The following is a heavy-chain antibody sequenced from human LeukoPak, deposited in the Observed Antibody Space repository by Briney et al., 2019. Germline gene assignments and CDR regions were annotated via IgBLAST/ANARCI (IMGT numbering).Heavy chain of an antibody. Sequence: GGSLRLSCAASGFTFSSYWMHWVRQAPGKGLVWVPRINSDGSSTTYADSVKGRFTISRDNAKNTLYLQMNSLRAEDTAVYYCARDGLAVAPGPLVDYWGQGTLVTVSS. V-gene: IGHV3-74*01. CDR1: GFTFSSYW. CDR3: ARDGLAVAPGPLVDY. J-gene: IGHJ4*02. D-gene: IGHD6-19*01. CDR2: INSDGSST.